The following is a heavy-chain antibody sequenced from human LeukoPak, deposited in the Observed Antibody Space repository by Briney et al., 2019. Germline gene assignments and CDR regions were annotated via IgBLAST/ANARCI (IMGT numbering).Heavy chain of an antibody. D-gene: IGHD6-19*01. CDR2: IYHSGST. CDR1: GYSLSRAYY. CDR3: ARDTPPNSGGWYVPSVGYYYYYYMDV. Sequence: PSETLSLTRTVSGYSLSRAYYWGWIRPPPGKGLAGIGRIYHSGSTYYNPSLKSRVTISVDTSNNQFSLKLSSVTAADTAVYYCARDTPPNSGGWYVPSVGYYYYYYMDVWGKGTTVTVSS. J-gene: IGHJ6*03. V-gene: IGHV4-38-2*02.